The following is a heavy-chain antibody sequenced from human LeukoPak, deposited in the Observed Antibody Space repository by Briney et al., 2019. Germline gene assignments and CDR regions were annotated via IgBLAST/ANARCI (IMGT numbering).Heavy chain of an antibody. D-gene: IGHD2-15*01. V-gene: IGHV3-15*01. CDR2: IKSKTDGGTT. CDR1: GFTFSNAW. CDR3: TTDLVVVAATPY. Sequence: GGSLRLSCAASGFTFSNAWMSWVRQAPGKGLEWVGRIKSKTDGGTTDYAAPVKGRFTISRDDSKNTLYLQMNSLKTEDTAVYYCTTDLVVVAATPYWGQGTLVTVSS. J-gene: IGHJ4*02.